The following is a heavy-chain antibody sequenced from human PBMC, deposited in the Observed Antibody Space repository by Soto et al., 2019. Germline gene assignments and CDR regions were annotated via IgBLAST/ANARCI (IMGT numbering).Heavy chain of an antibody. J-gene: IGHJ6*01. D-gene: IGHD3-10*01. Sequence: QVQVQQSGPGLVKPSETLSLTCTVSSGPSKSHNWGWIRQPPGRGLEWIGYVYDTWSTSYNPSLKLRVTVSADTSTTSISLTFRFVTAADTAVYYCVRQGIGFLHGLVDVWGQGTTVSVSS. CDR3: VRQGIGFLHGLVDV. CDR1: SGPSKSHN. V-gene: IGHV4-59*08. CDR2: VYDTWST.